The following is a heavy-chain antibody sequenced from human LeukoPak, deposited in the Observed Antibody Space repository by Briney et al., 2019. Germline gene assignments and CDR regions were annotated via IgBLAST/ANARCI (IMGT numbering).Heavy chain of an antibody. D-gene: IGHD3-22*01. CDR2: ISWNSGSI. CDR1: GFTFSSYA. CDR3: AKDTGYYDSSGYSPIDY. J-gene: IGHJ4*02. V-gene: IGHV3-9*01. Sequence: GGSLRLSCAASGFTFSSYAMSWVRQAPGKGLEWVSGISWNSGSIGYADSVKGRFTISRDNAKNSLYLQMNSLRAEDTALYYCAKDTGYYDSSGYSPIDYWGQGTLVTVSS.